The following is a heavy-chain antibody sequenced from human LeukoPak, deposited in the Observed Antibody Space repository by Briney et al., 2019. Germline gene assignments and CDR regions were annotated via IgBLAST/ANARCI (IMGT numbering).Heavy chain of an antibody. CDR2: ISAYNGNT. D-gene: IGHD6-13*01. J-gene: IGHJ4*02. Sequence: GASVKVSCKASGYTFTSYGISWVRQAPGQGLEWMGWISAYNGNTNYAQKLQGRVTMTTDTSTSTAYMELRSLRSDDTAVYYCARFPAFMTAAGTPDFDYWGQRTLVTVSS. CDR3: ARFPAFMTAAGTPDFDY. V-gene: IGHV1-18*01. CDR1: GYTFTSYG.